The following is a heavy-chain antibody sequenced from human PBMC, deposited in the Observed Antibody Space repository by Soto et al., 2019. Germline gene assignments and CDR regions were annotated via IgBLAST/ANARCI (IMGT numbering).Heavy chain of an antibody. Sequence: EVQLLESGGGLVQPGGSLRLSCAASGFSFSSYFMGWVRQAPGKGLEWVSAINDRADNTYYADSVRGRFTISRDNSKNPLSLQLNSLRAEDTAIYYCAKEEKGRSDWYPYFDYWGQGALVTVSS. CDR1: GFSFSSYF. CDR3: AKEEKGRSDWYPYFDY. CDR2: INDRADNT. V-gene: IGHV3-23*01. J-gene: IGHJ4*02. D-gene: IGHD6-19*01.